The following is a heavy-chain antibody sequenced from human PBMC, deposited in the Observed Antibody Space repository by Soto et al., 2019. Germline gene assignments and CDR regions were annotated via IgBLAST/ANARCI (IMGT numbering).Heavy chain of an antibody. CDR1: GFTFSNAG. V-gene: IGHV3-15*07. D-gene: IGHD3-22*01. CDR3: TTDYYYDSSGYKDY. J-gene: IGHJ4*02. Sequence: GGSQRLSCAASGFTFSNAGMNWVRQAPGKGLEWVGRIKSKTDGGTTDYAAPVKGRFTISRDDSKNTLYLQMNSLKTEDTAVYYCTTDYYYDSSGYKDYWGQGTLVTVSS. CDR2: IKSKTDGGTT.